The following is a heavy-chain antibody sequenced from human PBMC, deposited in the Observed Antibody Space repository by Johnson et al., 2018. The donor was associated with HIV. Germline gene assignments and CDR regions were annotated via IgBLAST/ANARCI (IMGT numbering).Heavy chain of an antibody. CDR1: GFTFDDYG. CDR3: AKDARTRWELEPDAFDI. Sequence: VHLVESGGGVVLPGGSLRLSCAASGFTFDDYGMSWVRQAPGKGLEWVSGISWNSDTIGYADSVKGRFAISRDNAKNSLYLQMNSLRAEDTAVYYCAKDARTRWELEPDAFDIWGQGTMVTVSS. V-gene: IGHV3-20*04. J-gene: IGHJ3*02. D-gene: IGHD1-26*01. CDR2: ISWNSDTI.